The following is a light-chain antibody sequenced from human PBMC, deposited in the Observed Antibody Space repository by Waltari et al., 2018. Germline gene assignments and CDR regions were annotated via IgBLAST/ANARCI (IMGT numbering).Light chain of an antibody. CDR1: SGHSSYA. Sequence: QLVLTQSPSASASLGASVKVTCPLSSGHSSYAIAWHQQQPEKGPRYLMKINSDDTHTKGDGIPDRFSGSSSGAERYLTISSLQSEDEADYYCQTWGTGSWVFGGGTKLTVL. V-gene: IGLV4-69*01. CDR2: INSDDTH. CDR3: QTWGTGSWV. J-gene: IGLJ3*02.